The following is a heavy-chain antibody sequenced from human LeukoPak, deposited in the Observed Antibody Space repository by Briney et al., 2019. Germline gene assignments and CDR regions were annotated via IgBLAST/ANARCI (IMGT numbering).Heavy chain of an antibody. Sequence: PSETLSLTCTVSGGSIGSYYWGWIRLPPGKGLEWIGYLSKSGNTNYSPSLKSRVTIFGDTSKNQFFLKLSSVTAADTAVYYCARARYVNSFYAFDIWGQGTLVTVSS. CDR2: LSKSGNT. J-gene: IGHJ3*02. D-gene: IGHD3-9*01. CDR1: GGSIGSYY. V-gene: IGHV4-59*01. CDR3: ARARYVNSFYAFDI.